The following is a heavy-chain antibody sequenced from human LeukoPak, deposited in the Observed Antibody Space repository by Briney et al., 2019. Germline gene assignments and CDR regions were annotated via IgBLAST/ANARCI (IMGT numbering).Heavy chain of an antibody. D-gene: IGHD1-26*01. Sequence: GGSLRLSCAASGFTFSNAWMSWVRQAPGKGLEWVGRIKSKTDGGTTDYAAPAKGRFTISRDDSKNTLYLQMNSLKTGDTAVYYCTTDPGRGSTGQYYYYYMDVWGKGTTVTVSS. CDR3: TTDPGRGSTGQYYYYYMDV. CDR2: IKSKTDGGTT. V-gene: IGHV3-15*01. J-gene: IGHJ6*03. CDR1: GFTFSNAW.